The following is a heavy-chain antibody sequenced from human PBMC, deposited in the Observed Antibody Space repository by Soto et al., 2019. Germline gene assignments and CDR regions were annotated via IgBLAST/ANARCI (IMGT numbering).Heavy chain of an antibody. J-gene: IGHJ6*02. CDR2: IFHSGTP. V-gene: IGHV4-31*03. D-gene: IGHD5-18*01. Sequence: QVQLQESGPGLVKPSQTLSLTCTVSGGSISSGVYYWSWIRQHPGKGLGWIGYIFHSGTPYYNPSLKRRLTISVDTSKNQFSLKLSAVTAADTAVYYCARDRLMVTKLGGYYYYSMDVWGQGTTVTVSS. CDR1: GGSISSGVYY. CDR3: ARDRLMVTKLGGYYYYSMDV.